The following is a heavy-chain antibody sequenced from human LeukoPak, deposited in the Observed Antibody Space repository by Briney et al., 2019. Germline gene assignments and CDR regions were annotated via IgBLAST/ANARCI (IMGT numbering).Heavy chain of an antibody. CDR2: IHHGGST. CDR1: GDSINYNIW. Sequence: SETLSLTCAVSGDSINYNIWWTWVRPPPGKGLEWIGEIHHGGSTNYKPSLKSRVTISVDKSKNQFSLKLTSVTAADTAIYYCARKSATDYYETDYWGQGALVTVSS. J-gene: IGHJ4*02. CDR3: ARKSATDYYETDY. D-gene: IGHD3-9*01. V-gene: IGHV4-4*02.